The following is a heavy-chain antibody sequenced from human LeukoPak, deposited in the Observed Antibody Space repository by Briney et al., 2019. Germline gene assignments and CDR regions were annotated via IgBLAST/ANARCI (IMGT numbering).Heavy chain of an antibody. CDR3: ARDYGDYYYFDY. CDR2: INPNSGGT. D-gene: IGHD4-17*01. J-gene: IGHJ4*02. Sequence: ASVKVSCKASGYTFTGYYMHWVRQAPGQGLEWMGWINPNSGGTNYAQKFRGRVTMTRDTSISTAYMELSRLRSDDTAVYYCARDYGDYYYFDYWGQGTLVTVSS. CDR1: GYTFTGYY. V-gene: IGHV1-2*02.